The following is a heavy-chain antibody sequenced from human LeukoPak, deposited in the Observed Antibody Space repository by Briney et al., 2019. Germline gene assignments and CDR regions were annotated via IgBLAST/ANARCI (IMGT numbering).Heavy chain of an antibody. V-gene: IGHV1-18*01. CDR2: ISAYNGNT. CDR3: ARVCGGYSSSWYVCPADYFDY. Sequence: ASVKVSCKASGYTFTSYGISWVRQAPGQGLEWMGWISAYNGNTNYAQKLQGRVTMTTDTSTSTAYMELRSLRSDDTAVYYCARVCGGYSSSWYVCPADYFDYWGQGTLVTVSS. CDR1: GYTFTSYG. D-gene: IGHD6-13*01. J-gene: IGHJ4*02.